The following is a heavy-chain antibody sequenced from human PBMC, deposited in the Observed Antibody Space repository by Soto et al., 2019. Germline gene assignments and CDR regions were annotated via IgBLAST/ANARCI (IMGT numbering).Heavy chain of an antibody. J-gene: IGHJ4*02. CDR2: ISTDGSST. V-gene: IGHV3-74*01. CDR3: ARGGTVTTRWGLFDY. D-gene: IGHD4-17*01. Sequence: EVQLVESGGGLVQPGGSLRLSCAASGFTFSSFWMHWVRQTPGKGPVWVSRISTDGSSTGYADSVKGRFSISRDSAKSTLYLQMYSVRAEDTAIYYCARGGTVTTRWGLFDYLGQGTLVTVSS. CDR1: GFTFSSFW.